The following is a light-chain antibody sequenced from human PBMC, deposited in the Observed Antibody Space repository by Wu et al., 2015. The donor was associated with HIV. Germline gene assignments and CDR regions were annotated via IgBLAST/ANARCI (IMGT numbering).Light chain of an antibody. J-gene: IGKJ1*01. CDR1: QRITSN. V-gene: IGKV3D-15*01. CDR2: SAS. Sequence: EIVMTQSPGTLSVSPGDRATLSCRASQRITSNLAWYQQKPGQAPRLLMFSASTRATGIPARFSGSGSGTYLTLTISSMQSEDFAVYYCQQYYNWPRTFGQGTKVEIK. CDR3: QQYYNWPRT.